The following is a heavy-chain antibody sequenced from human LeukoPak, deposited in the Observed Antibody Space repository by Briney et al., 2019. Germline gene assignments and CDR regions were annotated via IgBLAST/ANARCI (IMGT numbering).Heavy chain of an antibody. D-gene: IGHD6-13*01. CDR3: ARHVSSSWADAFDI. Sequence: PSETLSLTCTVSGGSISSSDHYWGWIRQPPGKGLEWIGSIYYGGTTYYNPSLKSRVTISVDTSKSQFSLKLSSVTAADTAVYYCARHVSSSWADAFDIWGQGTMVTVSS. CDR1: GGSISSSDHY. J-gene: IGHJ3*02. V-gene: IGHV4-39*01. CDR2: IYYGGTT.